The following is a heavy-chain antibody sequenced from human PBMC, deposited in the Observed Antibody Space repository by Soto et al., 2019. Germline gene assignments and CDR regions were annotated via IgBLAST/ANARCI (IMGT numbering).Heavy chain of an antibody. Sequence: TLSLTCAVSGGSITSGGYSWGWIRQPPGQGLEWIGYMYHSGSTNYNPSLKSRVTISVDTSKNQFSLKLSSVTAADTAVYYCAKTRRSGYSYNWFDPWGQGTLVTVSS. V-gene: IGHV4-30-2*02. J-gene: IGHJ5*02. D-gene: IGHD3-3*01. CDR3: AKTRRSGYSYNWFDP. CDR2: MYHSGST. CDR1: GGSITSGGYS.